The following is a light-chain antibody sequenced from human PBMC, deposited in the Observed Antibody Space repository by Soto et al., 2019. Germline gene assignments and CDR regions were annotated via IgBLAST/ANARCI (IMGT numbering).Light chain of an antibody. Sequence: EVVMTQSPATLSVSPGERATLSCRASQSVGSNLAWYQQKHGQAPRLLIYAASARATGIPHRFSGSGSGAEFTLTISSLQSEDFAVYYCQQYDNWPPITFGQGTRLGIK. CDR1: QSVGSN. CDR3: QQYDNWPPIT. CDR2: AAS. J-gene: IGKJ5*01. V-gene: IGKV3-15*01.